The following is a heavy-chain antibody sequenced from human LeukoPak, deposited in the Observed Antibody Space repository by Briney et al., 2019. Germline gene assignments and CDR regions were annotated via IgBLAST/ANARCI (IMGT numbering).Heavy chain of an antibody. CDR1: GFTFSSYW. V-gene: IGHV3-11*04. Sequence: GGSLRLSCAASGFTFSSYWMSWIRQAPGKGLEWVSYISSSGSTIYYADSVKGRFTISRDNAKNSLYLQMNSLRAEDTAVYYCARNSGSYGKLGYYYYMDVWGKGTTVTVSS. CDR3: ARNSGSYGKLGYYYYMDV. CDR2: ISSSGSTI. D-gene: IGHD1-26*01. J-gene: IGHJ6*03.